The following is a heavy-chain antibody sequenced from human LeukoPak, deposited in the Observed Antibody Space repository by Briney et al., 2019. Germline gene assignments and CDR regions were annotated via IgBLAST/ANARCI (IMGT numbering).Heavy chain of an antibody. CDR2: IYYSGST. V-gene: IGHV4-39*01. Sequence: SETLSLTCTVSGGSISSGSYYWGRIRQPPGKGLEWIGSIYYSGSTYYNPSLKSRVTISVDTSKNQFSLKLSSVTAADTAVYYCARLFRSSTSWFDYWGQGTLVTVSS. J-gene: IGHJ4*02. CDR1: GGSISSGSYY. D-gene: IGHD2-2*01. CDR3: ARLFRSSTSWFDY.